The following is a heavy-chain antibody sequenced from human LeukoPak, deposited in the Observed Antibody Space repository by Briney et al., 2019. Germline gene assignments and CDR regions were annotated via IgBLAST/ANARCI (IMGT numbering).Heavy chain of an antibody. CDR2: IYTSGST. CDR1: GGSMNTHY. CDR3: AREVRGAFDI. Sequence: SETLSLTCSVSGGSMNTHYWNWIRQPAGKGLEWIGRIYTSGSTNYNPSLKSRVTMSVDTSKIQFSLKLSSVTAADTAVYYCAREVRGAFDIWGQGTMVTVSS. V-gene: IGHV4-4*07. J-gene: IGHJ3*02. D-gene: IGHD2-2*01.